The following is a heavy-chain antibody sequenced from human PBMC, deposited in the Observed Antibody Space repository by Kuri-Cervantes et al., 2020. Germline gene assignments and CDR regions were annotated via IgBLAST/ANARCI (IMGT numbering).Heavy chain of an antibody. J-gene: IGHJ4*02. Sequence: ASVKVSCKASGYTFTTYDINWVRQATGQGLEWMGWMNPNSGNTDYAQKFQGRVTMTRSTSISTAYLELSSLKSEDTAVYYCVLPRRTGGGYSDYWGQGTLVTVSS. CDR1: GYTFTTYD. D-gene: IGHD5-12*01. CDR3: VLPRRTGGGYSDY. V-gene: IGHV1-8*01. CDR2: MNPNSGNT.